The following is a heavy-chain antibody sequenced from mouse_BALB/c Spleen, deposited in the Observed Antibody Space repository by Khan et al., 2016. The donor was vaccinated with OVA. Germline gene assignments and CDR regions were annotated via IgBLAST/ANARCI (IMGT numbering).Heavy chain of an antibody. CDR2: VSSGGSYT. D-gene: IGHD1-1*01. Sequence: EVQLVESGGDLVKPGGSLKLSCAASGFTFSTYGMSWVRQTPDKRLEWVATVSSGGSYTYYPDSVKGRFTISRDNAKNTLYLQMSSRKSEDTARFYCARLAYYYDSEGFAYWGQGTLVTVSA. CDR1: GFTFSTYG. J-gene: IGHJ3*01. V-gene: IGHV5-6*01. CDR3: ARLAYYYDSEGFAY.